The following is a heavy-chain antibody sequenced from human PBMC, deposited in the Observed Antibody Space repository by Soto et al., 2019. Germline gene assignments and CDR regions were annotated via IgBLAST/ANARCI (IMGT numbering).Heavy chain of an antibody. CDR2: ISGYNGKT. V-gene: IGHV1-18*01. D-gene: IGHD2-21*02. CDR1: GYTFGRSG. J-gene: IGHJ4*02. CDR3: ERDQWGGSDRCNAGAGVDY. Sequence: QVQLVQSGGEVKKPGASVKVSCKASGYTFGRSGISWLRQAPGQGFGWRGWISGYNGKTEYTKKVQGRVTIATDTSTKTGYMELRCLKSDDTAVYYCERDQWGGSDRCNAGAGVDYWCQGTLVSVPS.